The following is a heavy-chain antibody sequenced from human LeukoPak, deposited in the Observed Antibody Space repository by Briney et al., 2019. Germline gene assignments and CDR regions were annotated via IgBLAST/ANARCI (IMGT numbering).Heavy chain of an antibody. Sequence: KPGGSLRLSCAASGFTFSSYSMNWVRQAPGKGLECVSSISSSSSYIYYADSVKARFTISRNNAKHSLYLQINSLRAEHTAVYHCARGVRYYDSSGYYDYWGQGTLVTVFS. J-gene: IGHJ4*02. V-gene: IGHV3-21*01. CDR1: GFTFSSYS. D-gene: IGHD3-22*01. CDR3: ARGVRYYDSSGYYDY. CDR2: ISSSSSYI.